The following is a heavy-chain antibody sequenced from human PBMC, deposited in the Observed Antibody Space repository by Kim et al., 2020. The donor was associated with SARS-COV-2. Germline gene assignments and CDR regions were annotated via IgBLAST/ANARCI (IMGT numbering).Heavy chain of an antibody. CDR3: ARSSNSYLDY. D-gene: IGHD3-16*02. CDR2: YN. V-gene: IGHV6-1*01. J-gene: IGHJ4*02. Sequence: YNECAVSVKSRVTINPATSKNQFSLQLNSVTPEDTAVFYCARSSNSYLDYWGQGTLVTVSS.